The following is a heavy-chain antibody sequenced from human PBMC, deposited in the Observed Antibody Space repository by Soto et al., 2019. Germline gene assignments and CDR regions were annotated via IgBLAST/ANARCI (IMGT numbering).Heavy chain of an antibody. V-gene: IGHV1-8*01. CDR3: ARGQLKKGRAKTYYYGSGSYHNGTSYYYYYYMDV. Sequence: VLVKVYCKASGYSFTSYDINWLRQDTGQGLEWMGWMNPNSGNTGYAQKFQGRVTMTRNTSISTAYMELSSLRSEDTAVYYCARGQLKKGRAKTYYYGSGSYHNGTSYYYYYYMDVWGKGTTVTVSS. J-gene: IGHJ6*03. D-gene: IGHD3-10*01. CDR2: MNPNSGNT. CDR1: GYSFTSYD.